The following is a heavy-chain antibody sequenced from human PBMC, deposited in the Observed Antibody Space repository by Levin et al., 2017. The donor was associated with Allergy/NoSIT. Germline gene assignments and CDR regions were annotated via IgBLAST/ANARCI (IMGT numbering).Heavy chain of an antibody. Sequence: GSLRLSCAVYGGSFSGYYWSWIRQPPGKGLEWIGEINHSGSTNYNPSLKSRVTISVDTSKNQFSLKLSSVTAADTAVYYCARGDRIAARPHNYFDYWGQGTLVTVSS. J-gene: IGHJ4*02. CDR2: INHSGST. CDR1: GGSFSGYY. D-gene: IGHD6-6*01. V-gene: IGHV4-34*01. CDR3: ARGDRIAARPHNYFDY.